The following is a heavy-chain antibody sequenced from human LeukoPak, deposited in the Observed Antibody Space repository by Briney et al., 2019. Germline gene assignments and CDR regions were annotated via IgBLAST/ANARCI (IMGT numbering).Heavy chain of an antibody. CDR1: GGSFSGYY. V-gene: IGHV4-34*01. Sequence: SEALSLTCAVYGGSFSGYYWSWIRQPPGKGLEWIGEINHSGSTNYNPSLKSRVTISVDTSKNQFSLKLSSVTAADTAVYYCARVGVDIVATTPSPQYYYYGMDVWGQGTTVTVSS. J-gene: IGHJ6*02. CDR3: ARVGVDIVATTPSPQYYYYGMDV. D-gene: IGHD5-12*01. CDR2: INHSGST.